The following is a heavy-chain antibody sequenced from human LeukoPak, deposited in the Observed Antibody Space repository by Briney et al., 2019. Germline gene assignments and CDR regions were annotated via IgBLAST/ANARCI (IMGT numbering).Heavy chain of an antibody. J-gene: IGHJ6*02. CDR1: GGSISSYY. Sequence: PSETLSLTCTVSGGSISSYYWSWIRQPPGKGLEWIGYIYYSGSTNYNPSLKSRVTISVDTSKNQFSLKLSSVTAADTAVYYCARDHGSGSYSPYYYGMDVWGQGTTVTVSS. D-gene: IGHD3-10*01. CDR3: ARDHGSGSYSPYYYGMDV. V-gene: IGHV4-59*01. CDR2: IYYSGST.